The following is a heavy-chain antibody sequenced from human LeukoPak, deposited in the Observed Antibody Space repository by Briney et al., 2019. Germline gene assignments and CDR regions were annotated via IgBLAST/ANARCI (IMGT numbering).Heavy chain of an antibody. D-gene: IGHD3-10*01. CDR3: AREVLGYGSGSVFDY. J-gene: IGHJ4*02. CDR1: GGSISSYY. CDR2: IHYTGST. Sequence: SETLSLTCTVSGGSISSYYWSWIRQSPGKGLECIGYIHYTGSTNYNPSLKSRVTISVDTSKNQFSLKLSPVTAADTAVYYCAREVLGYGSGSVFDYWGQGTLVTVSS. V-gene: IGHV4-59*12.